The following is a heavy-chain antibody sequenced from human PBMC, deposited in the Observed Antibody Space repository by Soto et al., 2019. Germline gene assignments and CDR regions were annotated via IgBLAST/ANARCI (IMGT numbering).Heavy chain of an antibody. CDR3: ASRSYDSSGYYYSNAFDI. J-gene: IGHJ3*02. CDR1: GYSFTSYW. V-gene: IGHV5-10-1*01. CDR2: IDPSDSYT. D-gene: IGHD3-22*01. Sequence: GESLKISCKGSGYSFTSYWISWVRQMPGKGLEWMGRIDPSDSYTNYSPSFQGHVTISADKSISTAYLQWSSLKASDTAMYYCASRSYDSSGYYYSNAFDIWGQGTMVTVSS.